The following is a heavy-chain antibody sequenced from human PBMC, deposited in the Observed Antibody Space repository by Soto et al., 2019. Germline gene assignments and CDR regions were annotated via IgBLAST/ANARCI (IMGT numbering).Heavy chain of an antibody. CDR3: TQAEMGRYSCSGNSYRRDC. Sequence: EEHLGESGGGLVQPGGSLRLSCATSGFTFSHCWMSWVRQAPGKGLEWVANINQDGSEQYYVDSVKGRFTVSRDNAKNSLYLEMNNVRADDTAMYYCTQAEMGRYSCSGNSYRRDCWGQGTLVTVSS. D-gene: IGHD6-19*01. CDR1: GFTFSHCW. V-gene: IGHV3-7*01. J-gene: IGHJ4*02. CDR2: INQDGSEQ.